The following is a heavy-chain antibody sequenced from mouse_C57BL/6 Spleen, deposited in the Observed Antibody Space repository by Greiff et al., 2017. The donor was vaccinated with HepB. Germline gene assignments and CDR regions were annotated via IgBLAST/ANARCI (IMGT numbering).Heavy chain of an antibody. CDR1: GFTFSSYA. D-gene: IGHD2-5*01. V-gene: IGHV5-9-1*02. CDR2: ISSGGDYI. CDR3: TRYYSNYVFDY. Sequence: DVMLVESGEGLVKPGGSLKLSCAASGFTFSSYAMSWVRQTPEKRLEWVAYISSGGDYIYYADTVKGRFTISRDNARNTLYLQMSSLKSEDTAMYYCTRYYSNYVFDYWGQGTTLTVSS. J-gene: IGHJ2*01.